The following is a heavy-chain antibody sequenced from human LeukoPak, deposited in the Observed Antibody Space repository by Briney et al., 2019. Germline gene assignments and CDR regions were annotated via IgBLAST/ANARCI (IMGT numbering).Heavy chain of an antibody. Sequence: GASVKVSCKASGYTFTGYYMHWVRQAPGQGLEWMGWINPNSGGTNYAQKFQGRVTMTRDTSISTAYMEVNSLRSDDTAVYYCARRETNTQWGFDYWGQGTLVTVSS. CDR1: GYTFTGYY. CDR3: ARRETNTQWGFDY. J-gene: IGHJ4*02. D-gene: IGHD1-26*01. CDR2: INPNSGGT. V-gene: IGHV1-2*02.